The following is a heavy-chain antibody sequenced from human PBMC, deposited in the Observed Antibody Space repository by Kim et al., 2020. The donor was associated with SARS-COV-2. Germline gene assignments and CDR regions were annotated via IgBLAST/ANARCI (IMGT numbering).Heavy chain of an antibody. CDR2: ISSSSSYI. J-gene: IGHJ6*02. Sequence: GGSLRLSCAASGFTFSSYSMNWVRQAPGKGLEWVSSISSSSSYIYYADSVKGRFTISRDNAKNSLYLQMNSLRAEDTAVYYCARVPSGYCSSTSCRDDYYYGMDVWGQGTTVTVSS. D-gene: IGHD2-2*01. V-gene: IGHV3-21*01. CDR3: ARVPSGYCSSTSCRDDYYYGMDV. CDR1: GFTFSSYS.